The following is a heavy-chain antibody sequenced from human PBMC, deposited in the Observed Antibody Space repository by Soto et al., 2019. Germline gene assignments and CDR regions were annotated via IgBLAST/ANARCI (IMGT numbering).Heavy chain of an antibody. V-gene: IGHV4-59*12. Sequence: PSEPLSLTCTVSGGSMNNNYWNWIRHTPGKGLEWIGYIYPSGYSKYNPSLKSLVTLSVDTSKNQFSLKLTSVTAADTAIYYCARDIAGLSGYGMDVWSQGTTVTVSS. D-gene: IGHD1-26*01. CDR2: IYPSGYS. CDR3: ARDIAGLSGYGMDV. CDR1: GGSMNNNY. J-gene: IGHJ6*02.